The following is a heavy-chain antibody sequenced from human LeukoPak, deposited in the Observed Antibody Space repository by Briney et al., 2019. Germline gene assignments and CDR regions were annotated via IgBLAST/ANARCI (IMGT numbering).Heavy chain of an antibody. J-gene: IGHJ4*02. CDR3: ARGRQNRFFVRIAAAGTVIDY. CDR2: IKHSGST. CDR1: GGSFSGYY. V-gene: IGHV4-34*01. Sequence: KSSETLSLTCAVYGGSFSGYYWSWIRQPPGKGLEWIGEIKHSGSTNYNPSLKSRVTISVDTSKNQFSLKLSSVTAADTAVYYCARGRQNRFFVRIAAAGTVIDYWGQGTLVTVSS. D-gene: IGHD6-13*01.